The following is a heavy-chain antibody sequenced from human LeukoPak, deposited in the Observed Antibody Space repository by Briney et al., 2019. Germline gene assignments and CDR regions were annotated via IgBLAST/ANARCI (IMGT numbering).Heavy chain of an antibody. CDR3: ARQLDHYDNIYYFDY. Sequence: SETLSLTCTVSAYSISSAYYWGWIRQPPGKGLEGIGSIYHSGSTYYNPSLKSRVTISVDTSKNQFSLRLTSVTAAYTAVYYCARQLDHYDNIYYFDYWGQGTLVTVSS. CDR2: IYHSGST. D-gene: IGHD3-16*01. CDR1: AYSISSAYY. V-gene: IGHV4-38-2*02. J-gene: IGHJ4*02.